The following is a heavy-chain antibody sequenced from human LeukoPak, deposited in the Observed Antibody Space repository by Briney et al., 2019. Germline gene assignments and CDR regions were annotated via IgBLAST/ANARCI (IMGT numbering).Heavy chain of an antibody. D-gene: IGHD2-2*01. J-gene: IGHJ6*03. CDR1: GGTFSSYT. Sequence: GSSVKVSCKASGGTFSSYTISWVRQAPGQGLEWMGRIIPILGIANYAQKFQGRVTITADKSTSTAYMELSSLRSEDTAVYYCARDGEDIVVVPAAIRYYYYYMDVRGKGTTVTVSS. CDR2: IIPILGIA. V-gene: IGHV1-69*04. CDR3: ARDGEDIVVVPAAIRYYYYYMDV.